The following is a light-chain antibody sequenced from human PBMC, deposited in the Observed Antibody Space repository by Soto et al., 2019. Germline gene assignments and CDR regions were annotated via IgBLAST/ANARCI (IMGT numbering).Light chain of an antibody. J-gene: IGLJ2*01. CDR3: AAWDDSVFGKI. CDR1: KSNIGSNE. V-gene: IGLV1-47*02. Sequence: QSVLTQPPSASGTPGQRVTISCSGSKSNIGSNEVYWYQQLPGTAPKFLIYADSQRPSGVPDRFSASKSGTSASLTISGLRSEDEAEYYCAAWDDSVFGKIFGGGTKLTVL. CDR2: ADS.